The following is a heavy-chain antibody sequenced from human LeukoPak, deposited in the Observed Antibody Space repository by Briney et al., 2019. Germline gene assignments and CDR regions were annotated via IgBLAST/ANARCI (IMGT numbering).Heavy chain of an antibody. D-gene: IGHD3-10*01. V-gene: IGHV1-69*06. CDR1: GGTFNSYA. CDR3: ARGYGSGHGYSAFDI. CDR2: IIPIFGTA. J-gene: IGHJ3*02. Sequence: SVKVSCKASGGTFNSYAISWVRQAPGQGLEWMGGIIPIFGTANYARKFQGRVTITADKSTSTAYMELSSLRSEDTAVYYCARGYGSGHGYSAFDIWGQGTMVTVSS.